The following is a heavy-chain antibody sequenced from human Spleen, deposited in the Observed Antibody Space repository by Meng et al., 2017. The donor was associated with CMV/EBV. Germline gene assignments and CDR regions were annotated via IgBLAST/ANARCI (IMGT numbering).Heavy chain of an antibody. CDR1: GFTFSSYS. D-gene: IGHD6-6*01. Sequence: GESLKISCAASGFTFSSYSMNWVRQAPGKGLEWVSYITSSSSTIYYADSVKGRFTISRDNAKNSLYLQMNSLRAEDTAVYYCARELGGGLTARRVIDFWGQGTTVTVSS. CDR3: ARELGGGLTARRVIDF. J-gene: IGHJ6*02. CDR2: ITSSSSTI. V-gene: IGHV3-48*04.